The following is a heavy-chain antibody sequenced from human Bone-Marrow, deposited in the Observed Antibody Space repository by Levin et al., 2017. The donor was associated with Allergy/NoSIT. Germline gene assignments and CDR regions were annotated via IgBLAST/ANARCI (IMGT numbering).Heavy chain of an antibody. D-gene: IGHD2-21*02. CDR1: GFTFSDYY. CDR2: ISSSGSTI. J-gene: IGHJ2*01. CDR3: ARYIVVVTAGGGYFDL. Sequence: SCAASGFTFSDYYMSWIRQAPGKGLEWVSYISSSGSTIYYADSVKGRFTISRDNAKNSLYLQMNSLRAEDTAVYYCARYIVVVTAGGGYFDLWGRGTLVTVSS. V-gene: IGHV3-11*01.